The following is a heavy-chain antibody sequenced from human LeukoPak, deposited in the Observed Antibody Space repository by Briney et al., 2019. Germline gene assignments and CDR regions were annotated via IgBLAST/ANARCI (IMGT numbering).Heavy chain of an antibody. CDR3: AKDPAYLGYSYGLYFDY. V-gene: IGHV3-23*01. CDR1: GFTFSSFS. Sequence: GGSLRLSCAASGFTFSSFSMDWVRQAPGKGLEWISYISSSGTTTYYADSVKGRFTISRDNSKNTLYLQMNSLRAEDTAVYYCAKDPAYLGYSYGLYFDYWGQGTLVTVSS. D-gene: IGHD5-18*01. J-gene: IGHJ4*02. CDR2: ISSSGTTT.